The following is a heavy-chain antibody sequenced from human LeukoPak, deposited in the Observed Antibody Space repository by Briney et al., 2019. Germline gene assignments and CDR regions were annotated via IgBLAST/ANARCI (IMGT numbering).Heavy chain of an antibody. D-gene: IGHD6-19*01. CDR3: ARERLQWLVRTYWYFDL. V-gene: IGHV3-30-3*01. CDR2: ISYDGSNK. CDR1: GFTFSSYA. Sequence: GSLRLSCAASGFTFSSYAMHWVRQAPGKGLEWVAVISYDGSNKYYADSVKGRFTISRDNSKNTLYLQMNSLRAEDTAVYYCARERLQWLVRTYWYFDLWGRGTLVTVSS. J-gene: IGHJ2*01.